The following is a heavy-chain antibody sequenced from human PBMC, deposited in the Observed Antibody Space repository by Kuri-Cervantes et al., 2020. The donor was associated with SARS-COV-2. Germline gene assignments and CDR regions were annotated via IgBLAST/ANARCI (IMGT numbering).Heavy chain of an antibody. D-gene: IGHD3-10*01. Sequence: GESLNISCAASGFNFNIYGMYWVRQAPGKGLERVASLSYDGSSESYADSGKGRFTISRDNSKVTLYLEMSSLRSEDTAVYYCARAGAAPNDAFDLWGQGTMVTVSS. J-gene: IGHJ3*01. CDR3: ARAGAAPNDAFDL. CDR1: GFNFNIYG. CDR2: LSYDGSSE. V-gene: IGHV3-30*03.